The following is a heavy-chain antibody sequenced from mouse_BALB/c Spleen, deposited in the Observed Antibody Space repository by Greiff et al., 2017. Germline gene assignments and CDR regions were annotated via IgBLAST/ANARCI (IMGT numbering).Heavy chain of an antibody. CDR1: GYAFSSSW. J-gene: IGHJ2*01. V-gene: IGHV1-82*01. CDR3: ATYYGNYVLDY. Sequence: VQLQKSGPELVKPGASVKISCKASGYAFSSSWMNWVKQRPGQGLEWIGRIYPGDGDTNYNGKFKGKATLTADKSSSTAYMQLSSLTSVDSAVYFCATYYGNYVLDYWGQGTTLTVSS. CDR2: IYPGDGDT. D-gene: IGHD2-10*01.